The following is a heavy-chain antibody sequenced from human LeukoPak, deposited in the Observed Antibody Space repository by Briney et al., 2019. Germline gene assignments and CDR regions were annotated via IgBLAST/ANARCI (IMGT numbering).Heavy chain of an antibody. V-gene: IGHV1-18*04. D-gene: IGHD3-22*01. Sequence: GASVKVSSKASGYTFTGYYMHWVRQAPGQGLEWMGWISAYNGNTNYAQKLQGRVTMTTDTSTSTAYMELRSLRSDDTAVYYCARRSYYDSSGYYDWFDPWGQGTLVTVSS. CDR1: GYTFTGYY. CDR3: ARRSYYDSSGYYDWFDP. J-gene: IGHJ5*02. CDR2: ISAYNGNT.